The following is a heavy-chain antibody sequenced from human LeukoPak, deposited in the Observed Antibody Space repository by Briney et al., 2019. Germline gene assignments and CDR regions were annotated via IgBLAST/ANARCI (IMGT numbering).Heavy chain of an antibody. CDR2: ISYDGSNK. CDR3: ARALASEGQLGLIYYYYGMDV. J-gene: IGHJ6*02. CDR1: GFTFSSYA. Sequence: GGSLRLSCAASGFTFSSYAMHWVRQAPGKGLEWVAVISYDGSNKYYADSVKGRFTISRDNSKNTLYLQMNSLRAEDTAVYYCARALASEGQLGLIYYYYGMDVWGQGTTVTVSS. V-gene: IGHV3-30*14. D-gene: IGHD6-13*01.